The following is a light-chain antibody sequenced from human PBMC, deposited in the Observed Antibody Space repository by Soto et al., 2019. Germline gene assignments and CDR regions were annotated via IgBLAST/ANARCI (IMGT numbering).Light chain of an antibody. CDR1: SSNIRSNY. Sequence: QSVLTQPPSASGTPGQRVTLSCSGSSSNIRSNYVYWYQQVPGTAPKLLMYSNNQRPSGVPDRFSGSKSGTSASLTISGLRSEDEADYYCAAWDDSLSGAVFGGGTKLTVL. CDR2: SNN. J-gene: IGLJ3*02. CDR3: AAWDDSLSGAV. V-gene: IGLV1-47*02.